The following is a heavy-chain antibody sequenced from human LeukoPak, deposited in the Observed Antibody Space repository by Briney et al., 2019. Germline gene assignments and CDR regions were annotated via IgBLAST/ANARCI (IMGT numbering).Heavy chain of an antibody. D-gene: IGHD6-6*01. J-gene: IGHJ4*02. V-gene: IGHV1-2*02. CDR3: ARDESSIAARRPFDY. CDR2: INPNSGGT. CDR1: GYTFTGYY. Sequence: GASVKVSCKASGYTFTGYYMHWVRQAPGQGLEWMGWINPNSGGTNYAQKFQGRVTMTRDTSISTAYMELSRLRSDDTAVYYCARDESSIAARRPFDYWGQGTLVTVSS.